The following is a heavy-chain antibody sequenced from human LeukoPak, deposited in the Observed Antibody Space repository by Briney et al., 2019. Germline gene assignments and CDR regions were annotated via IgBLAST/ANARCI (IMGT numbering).Heavy chain of an antibody. CDR3: AREQGPYYGSGSYYTLFDY. CDR2: IYHSGST. J-gene: IGHJ4*02. CDR1: GYSISSGYY. D-gene: IGHD3-10*01. Sequence: SETLSLTCAVSGYSISSGYYWGWIRQPPGKGLEWIGSIYHSGSTYYNPSLKSRVTISVDTSKNQFSLKLSYVTAADTAVYYCAREQGPYYGSGSYYTLFDYWGQGTLVTVSS. V-gene: IGHV4-38-2*02.